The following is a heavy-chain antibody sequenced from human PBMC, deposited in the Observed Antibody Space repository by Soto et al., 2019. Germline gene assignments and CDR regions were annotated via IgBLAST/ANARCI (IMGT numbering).Heavy chain of an antibody. CDR2: IYYSVIT. V-gene: IGHV4-39*01. CDR1: GVSISNSSYY. J-gene: IGHJ4*02. Sequence: QLQLQESGPGLVKPSETLSLTCTVSGVSISNSSYYWGWIRRPPGKGLEWIGTIYYSVITYYNPSLKSRVTISVDTSKNQFSLKLTSVTAADTAVYYCARHGSNWGQGTLVTVSS. CDR3: ARHGSN.